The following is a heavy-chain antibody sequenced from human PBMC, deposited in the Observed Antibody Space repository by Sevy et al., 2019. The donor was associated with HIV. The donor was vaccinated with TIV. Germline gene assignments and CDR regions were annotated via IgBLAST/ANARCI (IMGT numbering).Heavy chain of an antibody. V-gene: IGHV3-30*04. CDR2: ISYDGSNK. J-gene: IGHJ4*02. CDR3: AREGSNWGFDS. Sequence: GGSLRLSCAASGFTFSSYAMHWVRQAPGKGLEWVTIISYDGSNKYYADSVKGRFTISRDNYKDTLYLQVNSPRPEDTAVYYCAREGSNWGFDSWGQGTLVTVSS. D-gene: IGHD1-1*01. CDR1: GFTFSSYA.